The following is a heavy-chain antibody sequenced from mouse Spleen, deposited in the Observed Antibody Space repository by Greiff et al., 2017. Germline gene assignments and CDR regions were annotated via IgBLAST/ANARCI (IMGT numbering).Heavy chain of an antibody. CDR3: ARQDYYGSYFDY. CDR1: GFTFSSYA. CDR2: ISSGGSYT. J-gene: IGHJ2*01. Sequence: EVKLMESGGGLVKPGGSLKLSCAASGFTFSSYAMSWVRQTPEKRLEWVATISSGGSYTYYPDSVKGRFTISRDNAKNTLYLQMSSLRSEDTAMYYCARQDYYGSYFDYWGQGTTLTVSS. D-gene: IGHD1-1*01. V-gene: IGHV5-9-3*01.